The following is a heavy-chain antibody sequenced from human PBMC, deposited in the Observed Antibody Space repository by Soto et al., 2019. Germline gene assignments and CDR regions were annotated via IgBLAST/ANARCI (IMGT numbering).Heavy chain of an antibody. Sequence: QVQLVQSGAEVKKPGASVRVSCKASGYSFTDYHIHWVRQAPGQGLEWLGRINPKSGGTETAQKFQGWVTMTRDRSISTVYMELTSLRSDDTAVYYCVRDRESSGTLSAYWGQGTLVTVSS. CDR2: INPKSGGT. V-gene: IGHV1-2*04. J-gene: IGHJ4*02. CDR3: VRDRESSGTLSAY. D-gene: IGHD2-15*01. CDR1: GYSFTDYH.